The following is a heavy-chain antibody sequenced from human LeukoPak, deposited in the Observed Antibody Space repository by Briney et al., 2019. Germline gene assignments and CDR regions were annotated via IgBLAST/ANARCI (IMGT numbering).Heavy chain of an antibody. V-gene: IGHV3-23*01. J-gene: IGHJ3*02. CDR3: AKGGFTIFGVAHAFDI. CDR2: ISGSGGST. Sequence: GGSLRLSCAASGFTFSSYAMSWVRQAPGKGLEWVSAISGSGGSTYYADSVKGRFTISRDNSKNTLYLQMNSLRAVDTAVYYCAKGGFTIFGVAHAFDIWGQGTMVTVSS. CDR1: GFTFSSYA. D-gene: IGHD3-3*01.